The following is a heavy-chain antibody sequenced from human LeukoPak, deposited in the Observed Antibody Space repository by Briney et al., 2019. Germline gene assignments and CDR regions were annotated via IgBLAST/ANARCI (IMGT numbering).Heavy chain of an antibody. CDR1: EFTFSSNT. CDR3: AKDRRYFGSGLDS. V-gene: IGHV3-23*01. J-gene: IGHJ4*02. CDR2: ISANGVAT. D-gene: IGHD3-10*01. Sequence: GGSLRLSCTASEFTFSSNTMNWVRQAPGKGLEWVSVISANGVATYYADSVTGRFTISSDNSKNTLYLQMNSLRAEDTAIYYCAKDRRYFGSGLDSWGQGTLVTVSS.